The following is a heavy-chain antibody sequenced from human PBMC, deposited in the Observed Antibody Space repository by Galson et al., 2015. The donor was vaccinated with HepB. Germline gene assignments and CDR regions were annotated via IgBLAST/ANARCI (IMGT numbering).Heavy chain of an antibody. CDR2: ISGDAGGT. Sequence: SLRLSCAASGFTFTSDAMSWVRQAPGKGLEWVSGISGDAGGTYYADSVKGRFAISRDNSKNTLFLQMNSLRAEDTAVYYCAKDLATMIRGVIGARCFDYWGQGILVTVSS. CDR3: AKDLATMIRGVIGARCFDY. V-gene: IGHV3-23*01. D-gene: IGHD3-10*01. J-gene: IGHJ4*02. CDR1: GFTFTSDA.